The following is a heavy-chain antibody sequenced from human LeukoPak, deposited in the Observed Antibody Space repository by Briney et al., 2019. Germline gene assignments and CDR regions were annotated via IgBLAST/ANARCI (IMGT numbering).Heavy chain of an antibody. CDR1: GFTFSSYS. D-gene: IGHD1-7*01. CDR2: ISSSSSYI. V-gene: IGHV3-21*01. J-gene: IGHJ4*02. CDR3: AKGTNWNWSFYDY. Sequence: GGSLRLSCAASGFTFSSYSMNWVRQAPGKGLEWVSSISSSSSYIYYADSVKGRFTISRDNSKNTLYLQMNSLRAEDTAVYYCAKGTNWNWSFYDYWGQGTLVTVSS.